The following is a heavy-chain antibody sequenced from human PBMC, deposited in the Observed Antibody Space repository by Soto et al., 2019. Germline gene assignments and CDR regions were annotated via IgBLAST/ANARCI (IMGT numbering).Heavy chain of an antibody. D-gene: IGHD3-10*01. Sequence: QVQLVQSGAEVKKPGASVKVSCKASGYTFTSYAMHWVRQSTGQRLEWMGWINAGNGNTKYSQKFQGRVTITRDTSASTAYMELSSLRSEDTAVYYCASAALYGSGSYYNGEVPKGYYYYGMDVWGQGTTVTVSS. CDR1: GYTFTSYA. J-gene: IGHJ6*02. CDR2: INAGNGNT. CDR3: ASAALYGSGSYYNGEVPKGYYYYGMDV. V-gene: IGHV1-3*01.